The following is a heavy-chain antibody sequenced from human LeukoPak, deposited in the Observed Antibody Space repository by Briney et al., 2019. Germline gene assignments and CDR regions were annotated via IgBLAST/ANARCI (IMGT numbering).Heavy chain of an antibody. CDR1: GDSVSSNSAA. CDR2: TYYRSKWYN. V-gene: IGHV6-1*01. D-gene: IGHD6-13*01. J-gene: IGHJ4*02. CDR3: ARDRPNSSSWYSYFDY. Sequence: SRTLSLTCAISGDSVSSNSAAWNWIRQSPSRGLEWLGRTYYRSKWYNDYAVSVKSRITINPDTSKNQFSLQLNSVTPEDTAVYYCARDRPNSSSWYSYFDYWGQGTLVTVSS.